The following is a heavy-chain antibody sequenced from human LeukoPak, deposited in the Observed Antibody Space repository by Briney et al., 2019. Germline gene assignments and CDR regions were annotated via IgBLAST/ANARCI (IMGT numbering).Heavy chain of an antibody. V-gene: IGHV1-18*01. CDR2: ISAYNGVT. CDR1: GYTLTSYG. D-gene: IGHD3-10*01. J-gene: IGHJ5*02. Sequence: ASVKVSCKASGYTLTSYGISWVRQAPGQRLEWMGWISAYNGVTNYAQKLQCRVTMTTDTSTSTAYKELRRLRSDDTAVYYCARMSYGSGTNWFDHWGQGTLVTVSS. CDR3: ARMSYGSGTNWFDH.